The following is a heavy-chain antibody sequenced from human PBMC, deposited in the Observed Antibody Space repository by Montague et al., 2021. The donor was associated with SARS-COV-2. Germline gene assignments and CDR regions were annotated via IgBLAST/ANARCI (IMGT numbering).Heavy chain of an antibody. D-gene: IGHD3-10*01. CDR1: GGSINSSNW. Sequence: SETLSLTCAVSGGSINSSNWWSWVRQPPGKGLEWIGEIYHSGSTNYNPSLKSRVTISVDKSKNQFSLKLSSVTAADTAVYYCASVIWFGELFSPEYGMGVWGQGTTVTVSS. J-gene: IGHJ6*02. CDR2: IYHSGST. V-gene: IGHV4-4*02. CDR3: ASVIWFGELFSPEYGMGV.